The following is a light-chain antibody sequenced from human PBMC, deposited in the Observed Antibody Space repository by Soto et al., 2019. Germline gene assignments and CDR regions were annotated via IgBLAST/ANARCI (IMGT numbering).Light chain of an antibody. Sequence: VVTRSAATLSLSPGERATLSCRASQSVSSYLAWYQHKPGQAPRLLIYGASSRATGIPDRFSGSGSGTDFTLTISRLEPEDFAVYYCQQYGSSTITFGQGTRLEIK. V-gene: IGKV3-20*01. CDR1: QSVSSY. J-gene: IGKJ5*01. CDR3: QQYGSSTIT. CDR2: GAS.